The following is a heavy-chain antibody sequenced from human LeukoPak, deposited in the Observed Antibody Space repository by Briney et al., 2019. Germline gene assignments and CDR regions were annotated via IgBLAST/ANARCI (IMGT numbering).Heavy chain of an antibody. D-gene: IGHD4-17*01. CDR2: ISSSSSYT. CDR1: GFTLSDYY. Sequence: RSGGSLRLSCAASGFTLSDYYMSWIRQAPGKGLEWVSYISSSSSYTNYADSVKGRFNISRDNAKNSLYLQMNSLRAEHTAVYYCARDSGDYGAPGWFDPWGQGTLVTVSS. V-gene: IGHV3-11*06. J-gene: IGHJ5*02. CDR3: ARDSGDYGAPGWFDP.